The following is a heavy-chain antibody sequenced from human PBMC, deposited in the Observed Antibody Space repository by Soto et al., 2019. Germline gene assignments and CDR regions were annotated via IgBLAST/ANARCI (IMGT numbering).Heavy chain of an antibody. CDR2: TRSKAASYTT. V-gene: IGHV3-72*01. D-gene: IGHD1-7*01. CDR1: EVNCSDHY. Sequence: CRVAEVNCSDHYMYQIRKTPGKGLEWVGRTRSKAASYTTEYAASVKGRFTISRDDSRNSLYLQMNSLKTEDTAVYFCARSTTSRTPNAFDYRGQPTLVTDSS. CDR3: ARSTTSRTPNAFDY. J-gene: IGHJ4*02.